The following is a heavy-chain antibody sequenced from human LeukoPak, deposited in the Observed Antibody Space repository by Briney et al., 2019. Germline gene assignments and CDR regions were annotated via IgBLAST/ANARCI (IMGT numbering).Heavy chain of an antibody. CDR3: AGHVPYSSGWYRNWFDP. Sequence: SETLSLTCAVYGGSFSGYYWSWIRQPPGKGLEWIGEINHSGSTNYNPSLKSRVTISVDTSKNQFSLKLSSVTAADTAVYYCAGHVPYSSGWYRNWFDPWGQGTLVTVSS. D-gene: IGHD6-19*01. CDR1: GGSFSGYY. V-gene: IGHV4-34*01. J-gene: IGHJ5*02. CDR2: INHSGST.